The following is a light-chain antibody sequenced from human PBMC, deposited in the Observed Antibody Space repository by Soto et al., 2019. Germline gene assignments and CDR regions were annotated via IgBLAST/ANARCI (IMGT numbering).Light chain of an antibody. J-gene: IGKJ5*01. CDR2: DAS. V-gene: IGKV3-11*01. CDR1: QSVSSY. CDR3: QQYGSSPIT. Sequence: EIVLTPSPATLSLSPGERATLYCRASQSVSSYLAWYQQKPGQAPRLLIYDASNRATGIPARFSGSGSGTDFALTISSLEPEDFAVYYCQQYGSSPITFGQGTRLEIK.